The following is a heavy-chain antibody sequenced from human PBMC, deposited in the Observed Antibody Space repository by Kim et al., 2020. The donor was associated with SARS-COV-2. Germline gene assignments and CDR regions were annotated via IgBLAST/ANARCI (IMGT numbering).Heavy chain of an antibody. CDR3: ARWTRNYGGY. V-gene: IGHV4-39*01. CDR2: IYYSGST. D-gene: IGHD1-7*01. CDR1: GGSISSSSYY. Sequence: SETLSLTCTVSGGSISSSSYYWGWIRQPPGKGLEWIGSIYYSGSTYYNPSLKSRVTISVDTSKNQFSLKLSSVTAADTAVYYCARWTRNYGGYWGQGTLVTVSS. J-gene: IGHJ4*02.